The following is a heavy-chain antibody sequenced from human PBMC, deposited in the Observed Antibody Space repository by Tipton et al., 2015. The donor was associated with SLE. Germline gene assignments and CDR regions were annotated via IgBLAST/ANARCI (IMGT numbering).Heavy chain of an antibody. CDR3: ARAPGLDRDYYYYYMDV. CDR2: INHSGGT. D-gene: IGHD3/OR15-3a*01. CDR1: GGSFSGYY. V-gene: IGHV4-34*01. Sequence: LRLSCAVYGGSFSGYYWSWIRQPPGKGLEWIGEINHSGGTNYNPSLKSRVTISVDTSKIQFSLKLSSVTAADTAVYYCARAPGLDRDYYYYYMDVWGKGTTVTVSS. J-gene: IGHJ6*03.